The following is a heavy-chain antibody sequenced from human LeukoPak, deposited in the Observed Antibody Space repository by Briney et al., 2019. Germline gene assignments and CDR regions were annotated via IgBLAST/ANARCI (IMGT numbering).Heavy chain of an antibody. CDR3: TSSGSYYVFDS. Sequence: GGSLRLSCAASGFTFSSYGMHWVRQAPGKGLEWVAVISNDGSNKYYADSVQGRFTISRDNAKNSLYLQMNSLRTEDTALYYCTSSGSYYVFDSWGQGTLVTVSS. J-gene: IGHJ4*02. CDR2: ISNDGSNK. CDR1: GFTFSSYG. D-gene: IGHD1-26*01. V-gene: IGHV3-30*19.